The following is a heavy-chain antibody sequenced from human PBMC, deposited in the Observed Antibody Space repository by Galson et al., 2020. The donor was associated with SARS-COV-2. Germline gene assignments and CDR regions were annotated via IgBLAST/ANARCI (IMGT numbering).Heavy chain of an antibody. CDR1: GFTFSSYS. CDR3: ARDNRMTTFVVAFDY. J-gene: IGHJ4*02. D-gene: IGHD3-16*01. V-gene: IGHV3-48*01. CDR2: ISSSSSTI. Sequence: GESLKISCAASGFTFSSYSMNWVRQAPGKGLEWVSYISSSSSTIYYADSVKGRFTISRDNAKNSLYLQMNSLRAEDTAVYYCARDNRMTTFVVAFDYLGQGTLVTVSS.